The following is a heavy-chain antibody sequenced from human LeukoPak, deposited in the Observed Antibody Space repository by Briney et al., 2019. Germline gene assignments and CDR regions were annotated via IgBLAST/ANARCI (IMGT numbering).Heavy chain of an antibody. D-gene: IGHD3-16*02. CDR2: ISGSGGST. CDR3: AKDSYYDYVWGTYRYTNQFDY. J-gene: IGHJ4*02. CDR1: GFTFSSYG. V-gene: IGHV3-23*01. Sequence: GGTLRLSCAASGFTFSSYGMSWVRQAPGKGLEWVSAISGSGGSTYYADSVKGRFTVSRDNSKNTLYLQMNSLRAEDTAVYYCAKDSYYDYVWGTYRYTNQFDYWGQGTLVTVSS.